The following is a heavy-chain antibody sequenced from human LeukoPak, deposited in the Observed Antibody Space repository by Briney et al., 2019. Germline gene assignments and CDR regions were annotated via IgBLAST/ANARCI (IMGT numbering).Heavy chain of an antibody. D-gene: IGHD6-19*01. CDR1: GGTFSSYA. Sequence: SVKVSCKASGGTFSSYAISWVRQAPGQGLEWMGGIIPIFGTANYAQKFQGRVTITADKSTSTAYVELSSLRSEDTAVYYCARAIPSGSSGSGACDYWGQGTLVTVSS. V-gene: IGHV1-69*06. CDR3: ARAIPSGSSGSGACDY. J-gene: IGHJ4*02. CDR2: IIPIFGTA.